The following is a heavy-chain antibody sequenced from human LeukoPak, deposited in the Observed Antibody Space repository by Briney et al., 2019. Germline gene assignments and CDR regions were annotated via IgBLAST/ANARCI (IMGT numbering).Heavy chain of an antibody. CDR2: ISGSGFST. V-gene: IGHV3-23*01. Sequence: PGGSPRLSCAASGFTFSNYGMNWVRQAPGKGLEWVSGISGSGFSTYSADSVKGRFTISRDNSKNTLYLQMNSLRAEDTAVYYCATIELGFGGYWGQGTLVTVSS. CDR3: ATIELGFGGY. D-gene: IGHD3-10*01. J-gene: IGHJ4*02. CDR1: GFTFSNYG.